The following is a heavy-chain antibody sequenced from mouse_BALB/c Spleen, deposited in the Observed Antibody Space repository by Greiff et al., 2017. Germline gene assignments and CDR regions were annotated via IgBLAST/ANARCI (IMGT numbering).Heavy chain of an antibody. Sequence: EVQRVESGPELVKPGASVKVSCKASGYSFTDYNMYWVKQSHGKSLEWIGYIDPYNGGTSYNQKFKGKATLTVDKSSSTAFMHLNSLTSEDSAVYYCARLGGLRQGYYYAMDYWGQGTSVTVSS. D-gene: IGHD3-1*01. J-gene: IGHJ4*01. V-gene: IGHV1S135*01. CDR3: ARLGGLRQGYYYAMDY. CDR2: IDPYNGGT. CDR1: GYSFTDYN.